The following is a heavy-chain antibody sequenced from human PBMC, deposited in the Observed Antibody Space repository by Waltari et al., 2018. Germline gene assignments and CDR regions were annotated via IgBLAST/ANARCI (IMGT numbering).Heavy chain of an antibody. Sequence: QVQLVQSGAEVKKPGSSVKVSCKASGGTFSSYAISWVRQAPGQGLEWMGGIIPIFGTANYAQKFQGRVTITTDESTSTAYMELSSLRSEDTAVYYCARARKYCSGGSCSQAYFDYWGQGTLVTVSS. CDR3: ARARKYCSGGSCSQAYFDY. D-gene: IGHD2-15*01. CDR2: IIPIFGTA. J-gene: IGHJ4*02. CDR1: GGTFSSYA. V-gene: IGHV1-69*05.